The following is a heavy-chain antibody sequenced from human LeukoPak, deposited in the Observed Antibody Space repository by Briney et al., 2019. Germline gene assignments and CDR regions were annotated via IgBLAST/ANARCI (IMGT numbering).Heavy chain of an antibody. D-gene: IGHD2-2*01. Sequence: GGSLRLSCAASGFTFSSYAMTWVRQAPGKGLEWVSTISGSVGSTYYADSVKGRFTISRDNSKNTLYLQMNSLRAEDTADYYCAKGSCTSTSCPLDYWGQGTLVTVSS. J-gene: IGHJ4*02. CDR1: GFTFSSYA. CDR2: ISGSVGST. V-gene: IGHV3-23*01. CDR3: AKGSCTSTSCPLDY.